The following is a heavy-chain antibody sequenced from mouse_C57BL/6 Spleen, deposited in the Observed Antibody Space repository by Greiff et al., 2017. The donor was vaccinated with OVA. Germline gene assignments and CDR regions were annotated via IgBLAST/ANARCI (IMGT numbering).Heavy chain of an antibody. D-gene: IGHD1-1*01. CDR3: AIITYYYGSSYFDY. Sequence: QVQLQQPGAELVRPGSSVKLSCKASGYTFTSYWMHWVKQRPIQGLEWIGNIDPSDSETHYNQKFKDKATLTVDKSSSTAYMQISSLTSEDSAVYYCAIITYYYGSSYFDYWGQGTTLTVSS. J-gene: IGHJ2*01. CDR2: IDPSDSET. V-gene: IGHV1-52*01. CDR1: GYTFTSYW.